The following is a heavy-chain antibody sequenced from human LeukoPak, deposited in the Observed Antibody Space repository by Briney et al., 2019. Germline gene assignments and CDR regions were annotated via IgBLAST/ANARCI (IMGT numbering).Heavy chain of an antibody. CDR3: ARVRGYSYADYYFDY. Sequence: GGSLRLSCAASGFTFSDYYMSWIRQAPGKGLEWVSYISSSGSTIYYADSVKGRFTISRDNAKNSLYLQMNSLRAEDTAVYYCARVRGYSYADYYFDYWGQGTLVTVSS. D-gene: IGHD5-18*01. V-gene: IGHV3-11*01. CDR1: GFTFSDYY. J-gene: IGHJ4*02. CDR2: ISSSGSTI.